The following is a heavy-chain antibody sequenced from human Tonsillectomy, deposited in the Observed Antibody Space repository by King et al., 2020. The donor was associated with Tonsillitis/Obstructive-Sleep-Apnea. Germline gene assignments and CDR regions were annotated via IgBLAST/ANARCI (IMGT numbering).Heavy chain of an antibody. CDR3: ARVYSSSWYAFDY. V-gene: IGHV3-74*01. CDR1: GFTFSSYW. J-gene: IGHJ4*02. D-gene: IGHD6-13*01. CDR2: INSDGSST. Sequence: VQLVESGGGLVQPGGSLRLSRAASGFTFSSYWMHWVRQAPGKGLVWVSRINSDGSSTSYADSVKGRFTISRDNAKNTLYLQMNSLRAEDTAVYYCARVYSSSWYAFDYWGQGTLVTVSS.